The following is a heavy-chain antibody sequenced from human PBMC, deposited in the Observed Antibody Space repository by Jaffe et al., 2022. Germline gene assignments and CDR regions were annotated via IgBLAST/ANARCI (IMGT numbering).Heavy chain of an antibody. CDR3: ARGRDSSPMMDV. Sequence: QVQLVQSGAEVKKPGASVKVSCKASGYTFTSYAMHWVRQAPGQRLEWMGWINAGNGNTKYSQKFQGRVTITRDTSASTAYMELSSLRSEDTAVYYCARGRDSSPMMDVWGKGTTVTVSS. D-gene: IGHD6-13*01. CDR2: INAGNGNT. J-gene: IGHJ6*04. V-gene: IGHV1-3*01. CDR1: GYTFTSYA.